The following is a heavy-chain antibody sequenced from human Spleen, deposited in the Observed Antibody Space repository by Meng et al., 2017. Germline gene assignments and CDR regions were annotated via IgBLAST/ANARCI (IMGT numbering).Heavy chain of an antibody. D-gene: IGHD6-19*01. CDR1: GLIFNNYG. V-gene: IGHV3-23*01. J-gene: IGHJ4*02. CDR3: AKRISGWYFIDY. Sequence: GESLKISCGASGLIFNNYGMSWVRQAPGEGLEWVSAITGSGGGTYYADSVKGRFTISRDNSKNTLYLQINSLRAEDSAVYYCAKRISGWYFIDYWGQGTLVTVSS. CDR2: ITGSGGGT.